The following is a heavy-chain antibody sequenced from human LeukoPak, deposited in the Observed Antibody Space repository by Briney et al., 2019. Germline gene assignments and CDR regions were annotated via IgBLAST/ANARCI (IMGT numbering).Heavy chain of an antibody. Sequence: PGGSLRLSCAASGFTFSTYAMNWVRQAPGKGLEWVSGVSDSGGNTYYVDSVKGRFTISRDNSRNTVYLHMNSLRAEDTALYYCAKGVHKLNYDFWSGYYPPIYFDYWGQGTLVTVSS. V-gene: IGHV3-23*01. D-gene: IGHD3-3*01. CDR1: GFTFSTYA. CDR2: VSDSGGNT. CDR3: AKGVHKLNYDFWSGYYPPIYFDY. J-gene: IGHJ4*02.